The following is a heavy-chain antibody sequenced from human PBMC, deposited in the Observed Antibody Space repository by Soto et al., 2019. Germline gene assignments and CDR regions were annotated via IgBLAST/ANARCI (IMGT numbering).Heavy chain of an antibody. D-gene: IGHD2-15*01. J-gene: IGHJ4*02. CDR2: IYYSGST. CDR3: ASYLGYGAHIDY. Sequence: QVQLQESGPGLVKPSQTLSLTCTVSGGSISSGDYYWSWIRQPPGKGLEWIGYIYYSGSTYYNPSLKVRVTVTVDTSKNQFSLKLSSVTAPDTAVYYCASYLGYGAHIDYWGQGTLVPVSS. V-gene: IGHV4-30-4*01. CDR1: GGSISSGDYY.